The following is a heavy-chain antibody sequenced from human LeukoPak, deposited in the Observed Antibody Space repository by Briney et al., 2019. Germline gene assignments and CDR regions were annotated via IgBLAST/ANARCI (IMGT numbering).Heavy chain of an antibody. Sequence: QTGGSLRLSCTASGFTFSTYAMSWVRQAPGKGLEWVSTISGSGGTTYYADSVKGRFTISRDDSKNTLYLQMNSLKTEDTAVYYCTVLGTATRYWGQGTLVTVSS. D-gene: IGHD1-1*01. V-gene: IGHV3-23*01. J-gene: IGHJ4*02. CDR1: GFTFSTYA. CDR2: ISGSGGTT. CDR3: TVLGTATRY.